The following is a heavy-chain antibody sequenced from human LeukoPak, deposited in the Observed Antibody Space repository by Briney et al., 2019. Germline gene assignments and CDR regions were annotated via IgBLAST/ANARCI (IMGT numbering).Heavy chain of an antibody. Sequence: SETLSLTCTVSGGSISSYYWSWIRQPPGKGLEWIGYIYYSGSTNYNPSLKSRVTISVDTSKNQFSLKLSSVTAADTAVYHCARGGSRWSVGSVTFDYWGQGTLVTVSS. CDR3: ARGGSRWSVGSVTFDY. CDR2: IYYSGST. D-gene: IGHD1-26*01. J-gene: IGHJ4*02. V-gene: IGHV4-59*01. CDR1: GGSISSYY.